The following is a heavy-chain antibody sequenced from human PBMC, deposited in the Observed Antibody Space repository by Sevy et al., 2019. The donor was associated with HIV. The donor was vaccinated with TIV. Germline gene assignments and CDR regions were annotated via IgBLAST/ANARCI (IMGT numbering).Heavy chain of an antibody. Sequence: GGSLRLSCAASGFTFSSYSMNWVRQAPGKGLEWVSSISSSSSYIYYADSVKGRFTISRDNAKNSLYLQMNSLRAEDTAVYYCARDWYCGGDCYSGQTYWCQGTLVTVSS. V-gene: IGHV3-21*01. CDR3: ARDWYCGGDCYSGQTY. CDR1: GFTFSSYS. CDR2: ISSSSSYI. J-gene: IGHJ4*02. D-gene: IGHD2-21*01.